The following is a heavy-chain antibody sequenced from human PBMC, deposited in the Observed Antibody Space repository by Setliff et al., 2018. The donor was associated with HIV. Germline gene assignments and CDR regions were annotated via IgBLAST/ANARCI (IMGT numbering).Heavy chain of an antibody. CDR1: GDSISSSNYY. CDR2: IDYSGNT. J-gene: IGHJ3*02. CDR3: ASGGVDFVWGSYSPVPI. Sequence: PSETLSLTCSVSGDSISSSNYYWGWIRQPPGKGLEWIGTIDYSGNTYYNPSLKSRVTISVDTSKNQFPLKLSSVTAADTAVYYCASGGVDFVWGSYSPVPIWGQGTMVTVSS. D-gene: IGHD3-16*01. V-gene: IGHV4-39*06.